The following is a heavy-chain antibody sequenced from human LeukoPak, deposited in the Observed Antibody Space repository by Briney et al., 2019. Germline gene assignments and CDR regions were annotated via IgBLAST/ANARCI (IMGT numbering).Heavy chain of an antibody. V-gene: IGHV3-48*03. CDR3: ARDRQPFY. Sequence: GGSLRLSCAPSGFTFSSHEMNWVRQAPGKGLEWVSYISSSGSTIYYADSVKGRFTISRANAKNSLYLQVNSLRAEDTAVYYCARDRQPFYWGQGTLVTVSS. CDR1: GFTFSSHE. CDR2: ISSSGSTI. J-gene: IGHJ4*02. D-gene: IGHD2-2*01.